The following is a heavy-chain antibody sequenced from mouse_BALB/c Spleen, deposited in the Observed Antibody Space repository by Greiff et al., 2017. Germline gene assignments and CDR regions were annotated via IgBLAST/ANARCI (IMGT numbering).Heavy chain of an antibody. D-gene: IGHD2-14*01. Sequence: EVKLMESGGDLVKPGGSLKLSCAASGFTFSSYGMSWVRQTPDKRLEWVATISSGGSYTYYPDSVKGRFTISRDNAKNTLYLQMSSLKSEDTAMYYCARPDRYYAMDYWGQGTSVTVSS. CDR3: ARPDRYYAMDY. CDR2: ISSGGSYT. CDR1: GFTFSSYG. V-gene: IGHV5-6*01. J-gene: IGHJ4*01.